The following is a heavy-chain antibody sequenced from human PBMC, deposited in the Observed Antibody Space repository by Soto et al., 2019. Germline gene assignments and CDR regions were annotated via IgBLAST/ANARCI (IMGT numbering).Heavy chain of an antibody. Sequence: QVQLVQSGAEVKKPGSSVKVSCKASGGTFSSYAISWVRQAPGQGLEWMGGIIPIFGTANYAQKFQGRVTITADKSTSTAYMVLSSLRSEDTAVYYCARHYGSGSSFGMDVWGQGTTVTVSS. V-gene: IGHV1-69*06. CDR1: GGTFSSYA. CDR2: IIPIFGTA. CDR3: ARHYGSGSSFGMDV. J-gene: IGHJ6*02. D-gene: IGHD3-10*01.